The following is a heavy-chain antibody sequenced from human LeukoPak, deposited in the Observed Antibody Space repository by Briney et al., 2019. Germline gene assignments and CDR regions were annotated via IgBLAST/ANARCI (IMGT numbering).Heavy chain of an antibody. CDR3: ARENGGIDY. Sequence: GGSLRLSCVVSGFTVSSKYMSWVRQAPGKGLEWVSLIDTSGTTYYADSVKGRFTISRDNSKNTLYLQMYSLRAEDTAVYYCARENGGIDYWGQGTLVTVSS. V-gene: IGHV3-66*01. CDR1: GFTVSSKY. J-gene: IGHJ4*02. CDR2: IDTSGTT.